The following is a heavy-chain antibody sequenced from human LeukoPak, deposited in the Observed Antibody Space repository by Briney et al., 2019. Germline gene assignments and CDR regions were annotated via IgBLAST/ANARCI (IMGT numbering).Heavy chain of an antibody. D-gene: IGHD2-2*01. CDR1: VGSISSYY. Sequence: PSETLSLTCTVSVGSISSYYCSWIRQPAGKGLEWIGRIYSSGSTNYSPSLKGRVTMSVDTSKNQFSLKLSSVTAADTAVYYCASEDQQLSRGIDVWGQGTTVTVSS. CDR2: IYSSGST. V-gene: IGHV4-4*07. CDR3: ASEDQQLSRGIDV. J-gene: IGHJ6*02.